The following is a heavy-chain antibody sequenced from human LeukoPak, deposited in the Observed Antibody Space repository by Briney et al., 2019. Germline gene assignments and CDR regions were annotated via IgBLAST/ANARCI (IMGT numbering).Heavy chain of an antibody. Sequence: ASVKVSCKVSGYTLTELSMHWVRQAPGKGLEWMGGFDPEDGETIYAQKFQGRVTMTEDTSTDTAYMELSSLRSEDTAVYYCARSSSSWYPIDYWGQGTLVTVSS. CDR3: ARSSSSWYPIDY. CDR1: GYTLTELS. D-gene: IGHD6-13*01. V-gene: IGHV1-24*01. CDR2: FDPEDGET. J-gene: IGHJ4*02.